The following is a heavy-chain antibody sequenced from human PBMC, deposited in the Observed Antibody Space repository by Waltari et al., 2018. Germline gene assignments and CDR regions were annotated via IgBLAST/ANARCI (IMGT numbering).Heavy chain of an antibody. V-gene: IGHV4-31*03. J-gene: IGHJ4*02. CDR1: GASINRDGSY. CDR2: IYYSGST. D-gene: IGHD3-16*01. Sequence: QVQLQESGPGLVKPSETLSLTCSVSGASINRDGSYWTWIRQHPGKGLEWIGYIYYSGSTYYNPSLKSRVTISTDASKNQFSLKLTSGTAADTAVYYCAKGGADEPIGYWGQGILVTVSS. CDR3: AKGGADEPIGY.